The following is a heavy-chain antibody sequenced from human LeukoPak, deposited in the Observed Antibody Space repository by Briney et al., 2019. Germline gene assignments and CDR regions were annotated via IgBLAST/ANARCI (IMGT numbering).Heavy chain of an antibody. V-gene: IGHV3-23*01. Sequence: AGGSLRLSCAASGFTFSSYAMSWVRQAPGKGLEWVSAISGSGGSTYYAASVKGRFTISRDNSKNTLYLQMNSLRAEDTAVYYCAKSGFVSPDCSSTSCYARDYYYYMDVWGKGTTVTVSS. CDR1: GFTFSSYA. CDR2: ISGSGGST. J-gene: IGHJ6*03. CDR3: AKSGFVSPDCSSTSCYARDYYYYMDV. D-gene: IGHD2-2*01.